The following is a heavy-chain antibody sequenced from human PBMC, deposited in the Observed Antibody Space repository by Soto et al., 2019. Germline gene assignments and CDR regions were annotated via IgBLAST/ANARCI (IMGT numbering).Heavy chain of an antibody. Sequence: EVQLVESGGGLVQPGGSLRLSWAASGFTVSRNYMSWVRQAPGKGLEWVSVIYSDDSTYNADSVKGRFTISRDNSKNTLYLQMNSLRGEDTAGYYCARGVTTVVTDDIDAFDILGQGTMVTVPS. J-gene: IGHJ3*02. CDR3: ARGVTTVVTDDIDAFDI. CDR2: IYSDDST. D-gene: IGHD4-17*01. CDR1: GFTVSRNY. V-gene: IGHV3-66*01.